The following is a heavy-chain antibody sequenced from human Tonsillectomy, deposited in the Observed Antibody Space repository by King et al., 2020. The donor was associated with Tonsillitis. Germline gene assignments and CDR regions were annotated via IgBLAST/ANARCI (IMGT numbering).Heavy chain of an antibody. V-gene: IGHV3-21*01. J-gene: IGHJ6*02. CDR1: GFTFSSYS. CDR3: AREDSGDPRGPLWGDPRGFYYYYGMDV. CDR2: ISSSSSYI. D-gene: IGHD3-16*01. Sequence: VQLVESGGGLVKPGGSLRLSCAASGFTFSSYSMNWVRQAPGKGLEWVSSISSSSSYIYYADSVKGRFTISRDNAKNSLYLQMNSLRAEDTAVYYCAREDSGDPRGPLWGDPRGFYYYYGMDVWGQGTTVTVSS.